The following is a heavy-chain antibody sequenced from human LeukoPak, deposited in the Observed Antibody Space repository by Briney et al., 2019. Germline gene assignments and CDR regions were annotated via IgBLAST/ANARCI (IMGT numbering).Heavy chain of an antibody. J-gene: IGHJ6*03. V-gene: IGHV1-8*03. CDR2: MNPNSCNT. Sequence: ASVTVSCKSSGYTFTNYDINWVRQATGQGLEWMGWMNPNSCNTGYAQKFQGRVTITRNTSISTAYMELSSLRSEDTAVYYCARGPYYYYMDVWGKGTTVTVSS. CDR3: ARGPYYYYMDV. CDR1: GYTFTNYD.